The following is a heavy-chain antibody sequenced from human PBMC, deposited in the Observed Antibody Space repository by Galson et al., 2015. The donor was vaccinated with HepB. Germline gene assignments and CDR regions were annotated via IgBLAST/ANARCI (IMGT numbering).Heavy chain of an antibody. D-gene: IGHD6-6*01. V-gene: IGHV5-10-1*01. CDR2: IDPSDSYT. Sequence: QSGAEVKKPGESLRISCKGSGYSFTSYWISWVRQMPGKGLEWMGRIDPSDSYTNYSPSFQGHVTISADNSISTAYLQWSSLEASDTAMYYCARHERTIALRPDYWGQGTLVTVSS. CDR3: ARHERTIALRPDY. CDR1: GYSFTSYW. J-gene: IGHJ4*02.